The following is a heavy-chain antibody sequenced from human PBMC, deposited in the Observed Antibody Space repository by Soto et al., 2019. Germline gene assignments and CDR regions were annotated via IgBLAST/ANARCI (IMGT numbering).Heavy chain of an antibody. D-gene: IGHD1-26*01. V-gene: IGHV3-23*01. Sequence: EVQLLESGGGLVQPGGSLRLSCAASGFTFSSYAMRWVRQAPVKGLEWVSAISGSGGSTYYADSVKGRFTISRDNSKNTLYLQMNSLSAEYTAVYYYARRGSGSYCDYWGEGTLVTVSS. CDR1: GFTFSSYA. J-gene: IGHJ4*02. CDR2: ISGSGGST. CDR3: ARRGSGSYCDY.